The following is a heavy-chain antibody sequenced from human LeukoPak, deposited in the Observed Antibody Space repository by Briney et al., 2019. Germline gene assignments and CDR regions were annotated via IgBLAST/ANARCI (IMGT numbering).Heavy chain of an antibody. CDR1: GFTFSNYW. J-gene: IGHJ4*02. CDR3: ARGGFTGTSCPYFDY. D-gene: IGHD2-2*01. CDR2: ISSDESST. Sequence: GGSLRLSCAASGFTFSNYWMHWVRQAPGKGLVWVSRISSDESSTTYADSVKGRFAISRDNAKNTLYLKMNTLRAEDTAIYFCARGGFTGTSCPYFDYWGQGTLVTVSS. V-gene: IGHV3-74*01.